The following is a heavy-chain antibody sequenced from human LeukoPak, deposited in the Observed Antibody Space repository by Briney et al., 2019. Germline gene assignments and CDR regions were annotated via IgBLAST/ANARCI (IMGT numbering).Heavy chain of an antibody. CDR1: GFTFSSYS. V-gene: IGHV3-21*01. Sequence: GGSLRLSCAASGFTFSSYSMNWVRQAPGKGLEWVSSISSSSSYIYYADSVKGRFTISRDNAKNSLYLQMNSPRAEDTAVYYCARGIAAAGFDFDYWGQGTLVTVSS. CDR3: ARGIAAAGFDFDY. J-gene: IGHJ4*02. CDR2: ISSSSSYI. D-gene: IGHD6-13*01.